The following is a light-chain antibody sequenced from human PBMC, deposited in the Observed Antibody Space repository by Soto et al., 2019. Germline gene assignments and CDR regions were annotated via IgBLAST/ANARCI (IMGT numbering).Light chain of an antibody. Sequence: QSALTQPPSASGSPGQSVTISCTGTNSDVGGYNYVSWYQPYPGKAPKLIIYEVNERPSGVPDRFSGSKSGNTASLTVSGLQTADEADYNCSSYAGSNWYVFGTGTKLTVL. CDR3: SSYAGSNWYV. CDR1: NSDVGGYNY. CDR2: EVN. V-gene: IGLV2-8*01. J-gene: IGLJ1*01.